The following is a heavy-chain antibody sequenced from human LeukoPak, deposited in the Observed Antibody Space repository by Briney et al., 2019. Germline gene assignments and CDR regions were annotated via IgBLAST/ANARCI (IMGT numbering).Heavy chain of an antibody. D-gene: IGHD5-18*01. CDR1: GFTFSS. CDR3: AKDGSKVGSYGLDY. CDR2: ISTSSSYI. J-gene: IGHJ4*02. Sequence: GGSLRLSCAASGFTFSSMNWVRQAPGKGLEWVSCISTSSSYIYYADSVKGRFTISRDNAKNSLYLQMNSLRPEDAAVYYCAKDGSKVGSYGLDYWGQGTLVTVSS. V-gene: IGHV3-21*01.